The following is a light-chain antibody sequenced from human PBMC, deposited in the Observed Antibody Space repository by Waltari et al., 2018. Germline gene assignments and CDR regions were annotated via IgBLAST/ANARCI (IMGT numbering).Light chain of an antibody. CDR2: SAS. CDR1: EDISMW. J-gene: IGKJ4*01. CDR3: QQSHKFPLT. Sequence: DVQMTQSPSSVSASVGDRVTITCRASEDISMWVAWYQQKPGTAPKLLISSASSLEIGVPSRFSGSGSGTEFTLNISSLQSDDFASYYCQQSHKFPLTFGGGTKVENK. V-gene: IGKV1D-12*01.